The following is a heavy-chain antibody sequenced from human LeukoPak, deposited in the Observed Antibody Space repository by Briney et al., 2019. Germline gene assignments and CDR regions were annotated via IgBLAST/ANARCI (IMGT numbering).Heavy chain of an antibody. Sequence: GGSLRLSCIVSGFTVSDNSMSWVRQAPGKGLEWVSVVYSGGDTYYAESVKDGFTISRDNAKNTVYLQMNSLRVEDTAVYYCVRDRNAFDIWGQGTLVTVSS. V-gene: IGHV3-66*01. J-gene: IGHJ3*02. CDR1: GFTVSDNS. CDR2: VYSGGDT. CDR3: VRDRNAFDI.